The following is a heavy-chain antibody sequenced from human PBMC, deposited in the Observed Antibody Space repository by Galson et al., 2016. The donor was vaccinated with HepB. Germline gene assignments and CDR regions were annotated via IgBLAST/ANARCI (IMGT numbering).Heavy chain of an antibody. D-gene: IGHD3-3*01. V-gene: IGHV3-33*01. CDR1: GFTFSSYG. Sequence: SLRLSCAVSGFTFSSYGMHWVRQAPGKGLEWVAGLWYDGSNKFYGDSVRGRFTISRDNSKNTLFLQMNSLRAEDTAVYYCARDYTLFGVVDSWGQGTLVTVSS. J-gene: IGHJ4*02. CDR2: LWYDGSNK. CDR3: ARDYTLFGVVDS.